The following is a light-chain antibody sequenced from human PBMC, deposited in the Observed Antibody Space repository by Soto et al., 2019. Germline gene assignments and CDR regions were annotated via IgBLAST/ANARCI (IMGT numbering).Light chain of an antibody. CDR2: AST. J-gene: IGLJ1*01. CDR1: SSNIGAGFD. V-gene: IGLV1-40*01. CDR3: CSYAGSYTHV. Sequence: QAVVTQPPSVSGAPGQRVTISCSGNSSNIGAGFDVHWYQQLPGAAPKLLIYASTNRPSGVPDRFSGSKSDTSASLAITGLQIDDEADYYCCSYAGSYTHVFGTGTKLTVL.